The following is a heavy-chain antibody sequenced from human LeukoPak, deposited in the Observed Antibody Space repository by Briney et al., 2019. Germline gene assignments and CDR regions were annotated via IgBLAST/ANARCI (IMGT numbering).Heavy chain of an antibody. J-gene: IGHJ4*02. CDR3: ASTLLWFGEPIKGYYFDY. V-gene: IGHV1-18*04. D-gene: IGHD3-10*01. CDR1: GYTFTRYG. CDR2: ISAYNGNT. Sequence: APVKLCCKASGYTFTRYGISWVRQAPGQGLEWRGWISAYNGNTNYAQKLQGRVTMTTDTSTSTAYMELRRLRSDDTAVYYCASTLLWFGEPIKGYYFDYWGQGTLVTVSS.